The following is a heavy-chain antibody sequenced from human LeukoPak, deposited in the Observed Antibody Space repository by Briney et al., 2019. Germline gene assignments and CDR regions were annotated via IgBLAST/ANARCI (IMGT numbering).Heavy chain of an antibody. CDR3: ARVRGYSGYESGY. Sequence: PGGSLRLSCAASGFTFSSYWMSWVRQAPGKGLEWVANIKKDGSEKYYVDSVKGRFTISRDNAKNSLYLQMNSLRAEDTAVYYCARVRGYSGYESGYWGQGTLVTVSS. CDR1: GFTFSSYW. D-gene: IGHD5-12*01. V-gene: IGHV3-7*01. J-gene: IGHJ4*02. CDR2: IKKDGSEK.